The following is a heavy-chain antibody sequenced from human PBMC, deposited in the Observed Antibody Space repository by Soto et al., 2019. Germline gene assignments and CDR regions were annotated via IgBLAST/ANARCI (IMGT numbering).Heavy chain of an antibody. CDR1: GYTFTSYA. V-gene: IGHV1-3*01. CDR2: INAGNGNT. J-gene: IGHJ4*02. Sequence: GASVKVSCKASGYTFTSYAMHWVRQAPGQRLEWMGWINAGNGNTKYSQKFQGRVTITRDTSASTAYMELSSLRSEDTAVYYCARDPYSGSSIIPTTFDYWGQGTLVTVYS. CDR3: ARDPYSGSSIIPTTFDY. D-gene: IGHD1-26*01.